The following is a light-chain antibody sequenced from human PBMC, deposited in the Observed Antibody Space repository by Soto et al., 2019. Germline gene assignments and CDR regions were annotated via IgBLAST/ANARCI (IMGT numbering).Light chain of an antibody. CDR2: GAS. J-gene: IGKJ2*01. CDR3: QQYGSSPLYT. CDR1: QSVSSSY. Sequence: EIVLTQSPGTLSLSPGERATLSCRASQSVSSSYLAWYQQKPGQAPRLLIYGASSSATGIPDRFSGSGSVTDFTLTISRLEPEDCAVYYCQQYGSSPLYTFGQGTKLEIK. V-gene: IGKV3-20*01.